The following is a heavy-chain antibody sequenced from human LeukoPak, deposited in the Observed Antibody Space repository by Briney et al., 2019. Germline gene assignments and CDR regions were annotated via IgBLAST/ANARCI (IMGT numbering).Heavy chain of an antibody. V-gene: IGHV3-21*01. CDR3: ARDLYGSGSYYQGY. J-gene: IGHJ4*02. D-gene: IGHD3-10*01. CDR2: ISSSSSYI. CDR1: GFTFSSYS. Sequence: GGSLRLSCAASGFTFSSYSINWVRQAPGKGLEWVSSISSSSSYIYYADSVKGRFTISRDNAKNSLYLQMNSLRAEDTAVYYCARDLYGSGSYYQGYWGQGTLVTVSS.